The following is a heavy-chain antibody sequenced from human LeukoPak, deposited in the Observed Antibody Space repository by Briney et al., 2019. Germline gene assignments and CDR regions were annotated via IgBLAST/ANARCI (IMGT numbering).Heavy chain of an antibody. CDR1: GGTFSSYA. CDR2: IIPTFGTA. CDR3: ARDAQRFSARNWFDP. Sequence: SVKVSCKASGGTFSSYAISWVRQAPGQGLEWMGGIIPTFGTANYAQKFQGRVTITADESTSTAYMELSSLRSEDTAVYYCARDAQRFSARNWFDPWGQGTLVTVSS. J-gene: IGHJ5*02. V-gene: IGHV1-69*13. D-gene: IGHD3-3*01.